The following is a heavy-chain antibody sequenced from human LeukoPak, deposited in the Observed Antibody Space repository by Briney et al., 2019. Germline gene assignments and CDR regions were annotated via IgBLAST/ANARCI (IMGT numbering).Heavy chain of an antibody. D-gene: IGHD4-17*01. J-gene: IGHJ4*02. CDR1: GYTFTSYA. CDR2: INAGNGNT. V-gene: IGHV1-3*01. Sequence: ASVKVSCKASGYTFTSYAMHWVRQAPGQRLEWMGWINAGNGNTKYSQKFQGRVTITADESTSTAYMELSSLRSEDTAVYYCARDDYGDYGSSDYWGQGTLVTVSS. CDR3: ARDDYGDYGSSDY.